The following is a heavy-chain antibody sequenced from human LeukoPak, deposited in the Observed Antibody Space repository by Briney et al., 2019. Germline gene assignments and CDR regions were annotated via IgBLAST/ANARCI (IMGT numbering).Heavy chain of an antibody. CDR2: IYYSGNT. V-gene: IGHV4-39*07. CDR3: ARDPMGNWFDP. Sequence: SETLSLTCTVSGGSISSSSYYWGWIRQPPGKGLEWIGSIYYSGNTYYNPSLKSRVTISVDTPKNQFSLKLSSVTAADTAVYYCARDPMGNWFDPWGQGTLVTVSS. J-gene: IGHJ5*02. CDR1: GGSISSSSYY. D-gene: IGHD3-16*01.